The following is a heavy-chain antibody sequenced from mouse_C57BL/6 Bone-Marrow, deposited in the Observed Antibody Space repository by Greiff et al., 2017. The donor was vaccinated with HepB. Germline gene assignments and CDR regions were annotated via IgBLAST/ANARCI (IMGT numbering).Heavy chain of an antibody. CDR1: EYEFPSYD. CDR3: ARRGTGYAMDY. J-gene: IGHJ4*01. CDR2: INSDGGST. D-gene: IGHD3-3*01. Sequence: EVQLVESGGGLVQPGESLKLSCESYEYEFPSYDMSWVRKTPEKRLELVAAINSDGGSTYYPDTMERRFIISRDNTKKTLYLQMSSLRSEDAALYDCARRGTGYAMDYWGQGTSVTVSS. V-gene: IGHV5-2*01.